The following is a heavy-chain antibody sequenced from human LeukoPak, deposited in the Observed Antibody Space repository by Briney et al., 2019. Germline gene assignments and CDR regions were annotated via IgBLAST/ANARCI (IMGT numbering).Heavy chain of an antibody. D-gene: IGHD6-6*01. CDR1: GGSINSYY. Sequence: SETLSLTCTVSGGSINSYYWSWIRQPPGKGLEWIGSIYYSGSTYYNPSLKSRVTISVDTSKNQFSLKLSSVTAADTAVYYCARDSSSGGDYWGQGTLVTVSS. CDR3: ARDSSSGGDY. CDR2: IYYSGST. J-gene: IGHJ4*02. V-gene: IGHV4-59*12.